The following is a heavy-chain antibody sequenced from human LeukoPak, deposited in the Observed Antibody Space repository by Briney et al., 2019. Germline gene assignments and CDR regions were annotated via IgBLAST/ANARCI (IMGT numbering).Heavy chain of an antibody. CDR1: GGSISSSSYY. Sequence: SETLSLTCTVSGGSISSSSYYWGWIRQPPGKGLEWIGSIYYSGSTYYNSSLKSRVTMSVDKSKNQFSLILTSVTAADTAVYYCARHLGSSGSYPFDYWGQGTLVTVSS. CDR3: ARHLGSSGSYPFDY. CDR2: IYYSGST. V-gene: IGHV4-39*01. D-gene: IGHD3-10*01. J-gene: IGHJ4*02.